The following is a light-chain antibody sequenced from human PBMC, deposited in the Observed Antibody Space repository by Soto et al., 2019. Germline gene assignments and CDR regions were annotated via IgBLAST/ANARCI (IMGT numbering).Light chain of an antibody. CDR2: EVT. CDR1: SSDVGAYNF. Sequence: HSVLTQPASVSGSPGQSITISCSGTSSDVGAYNFVSWYQVHPGRAPKLIISEVTVRPSGVSHRFSGSKSGNSASLTISGLQDEEEADYYCTSYTTTNTPYVLGSGTKVPV. CDR3: TSYTTTNTPYV. J-gene: IGLJ1*01. V-gene: IGLV2-14*01.